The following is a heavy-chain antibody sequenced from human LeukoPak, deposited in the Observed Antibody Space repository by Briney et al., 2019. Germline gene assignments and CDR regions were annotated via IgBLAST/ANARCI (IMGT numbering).Heavy chain of an antibody. CDR2: INAGNGNT. CDR1: GYTFINFA. J-gene: IGHJ4*02. V-gene: IGHV1-3*01. Sequence: ASVKVSCKASGYTFINFAINWGRQAPGQRPEWMGWINAGNGNTKYSQKFQGRVTITRNTSISTAYMELSSLRSEDTVVYYCARGRHCSSTSCYSFDYWGQGTLVTVSS. CDR3: ARGRHCSSTSCYSFDY. D-gene: IGHD2-2*01.